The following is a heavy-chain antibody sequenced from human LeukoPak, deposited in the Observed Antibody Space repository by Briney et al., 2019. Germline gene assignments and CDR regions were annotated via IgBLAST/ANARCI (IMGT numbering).Heavy chain of an antibody. D-gene: IGHD2-2*01. CDR1: GFTSSSYW. CDR2: IKEDGSEK. J-gene: IGHJ5*02. CDR3: ARDGRYCSSTSCYGFDP. Sequence: GGSLRLSCAVSGFTSSSYWMSWVRQAPGKGLEWVANIKEDGSEKYYVDSVKGRFTISRDNAKNSLYLQMNSLRAEDTAVYYCARDGRYCSSTSCYGFDPWGQGTLVTVSS. V-gene: IGHV3-7*01.